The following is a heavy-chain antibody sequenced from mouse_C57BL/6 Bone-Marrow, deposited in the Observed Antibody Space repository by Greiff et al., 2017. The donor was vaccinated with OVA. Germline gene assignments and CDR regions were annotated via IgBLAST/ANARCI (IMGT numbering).Heavy chain of an antibody. D-gene: IGHD1-1*01. V-gene: IGHV1-64*01. CDR1: GYPFTSYW. Sequence: QVQLQQPGAELVKPGASVKLSCKASGYPFTSYWMHWVKQRPGQGLEWIGMIHPNSGSTNYNEKFKSKATLTVDKSSSTAYMQLSSLTSEDSAVYYCARGVYYYGSSYLYYAMDYGGQGTSVTVSS. CDR3: ARGVYYYGSSYLYYAMDY. J-gene: IGHJ4*01. CDR2: IHPNSGST.